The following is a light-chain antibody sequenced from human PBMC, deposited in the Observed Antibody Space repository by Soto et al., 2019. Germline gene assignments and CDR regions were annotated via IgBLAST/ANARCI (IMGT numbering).Light chain of an antibody. CDR3: SSFAGNNNLV. CDR1: SSDVGGYNY. V-gene: IGLV2-8*01. J-gene: IGLJ2*01. CDR2: EVS. Sequence: QSALTQPPSASGSPGQSVTISCTGTSSDVGGYNYVSWYQQHPGKDPKLMISEVSKRPSGVPDRFSGSKSGNTASLTVSGLQAEDEDDYYCSSFAGNNNLVFGGGTKLTVL.